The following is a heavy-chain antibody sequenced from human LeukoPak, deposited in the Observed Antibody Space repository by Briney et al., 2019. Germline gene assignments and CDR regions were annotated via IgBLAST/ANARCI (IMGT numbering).Heavy chain of an antibody. Sequence: PGGSLRLSCAVSGFTFSSYWMSWVRQAPGKGLEWVANMKPDGSEKYYVDSVKGRFTISRDSSKNSLYLQMNSLRVEDTAVYYCARDSRQSHLVYTTGDYWGQGTLVTVSS. V-gene: IGHV3-7*01. CDR3: ARDSRQSHLVYTTGDY. D-gene: IGHD2-2*02. J-gene: IGHJ4*02. CDR1: GFTFSSYW. CDR2: MKPDGSEK.